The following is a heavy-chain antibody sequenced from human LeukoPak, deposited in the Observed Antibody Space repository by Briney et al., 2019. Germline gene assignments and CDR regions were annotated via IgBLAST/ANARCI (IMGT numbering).Heavy chain of an antibody. Sequence: SGDSLTLSCAASGFTFSNYAMNWVRQAPGKGLEWVSYISSSGSTIYYADSVKGRFTISRDNAKNSLYLQMNSLRAEDTAVYYCASGGAYCGGDCAGQSDYWGQGTLVTVSS. CDR1: GFTFSNYA. J-gene: IGHJ4*02. CDR3: ASGGAYCGGDCAGQSDY. CDR2: ISSSGSTI. V-gene: IGHV3-11*04. D-gene: IGHD2-21*02.